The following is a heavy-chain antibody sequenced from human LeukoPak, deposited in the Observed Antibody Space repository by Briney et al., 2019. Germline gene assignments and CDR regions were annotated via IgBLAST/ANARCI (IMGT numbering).Heavy chain of an antibody. J-gene: IGHJ4*02. D-gene: IGHD5-24*01. Sequence: GESLKISCKGSGYTFTNYWIGWVRLMPGRGLEWMGIIYPGDSDTRYSPSFQGQVTISADKSISTAYLQWSSLKASDTAMYYCARQPIGGTATIYFDYWGQGTLVTVSS. V-gene: IGHV5-51*01. CDR1: GYTFTNYW. CDR2: IYPGDSDT. CDR3: ARQPIGGTATIYFDY.